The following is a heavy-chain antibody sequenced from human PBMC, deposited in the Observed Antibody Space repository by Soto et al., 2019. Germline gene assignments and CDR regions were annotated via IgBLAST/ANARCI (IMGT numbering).Heavy chain of an antibody. V-gene: IGHV3-11*01. CDR3: ARDSKVDSSGWYNDY. J-gene: IGHJ4*02. CDR1: GFTFSDYY. D-gene: IGHD6-19*01. Sequence: GGSLRLSCAASGFTFSDYYMSWIRQAPGKGLEWVSYISSSGSTIYYADSVKGRFTISRDNAKNSLYLQMNSLRAEDTAVYYCARDSKVDSSGWYNDYWGQGTLVTVSS. CDR2: ISSSGSTI.